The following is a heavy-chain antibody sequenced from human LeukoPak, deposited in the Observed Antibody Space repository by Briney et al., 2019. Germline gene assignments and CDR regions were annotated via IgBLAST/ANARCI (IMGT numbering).Heavy chain of an antibody. J-gene: IGHJ4*02. CDR2: INHSGST. CDR3: ARGPLLRFGEPRTIDFDY. V-gene: IGHV4-34*01. Sequence: SETLSLTCAVYGGSFSGYYWSWIRQPPGKGLEWIGEINHSGSTNYNPSLKSRVTISVDTSKNQFSLKLSSVTAADTAVYYCARGPLLRFGEPRTIDFDYWGQGTLVTVSS. CDR1: GGSFSGYY. D-gene: IGHD3-10*01.